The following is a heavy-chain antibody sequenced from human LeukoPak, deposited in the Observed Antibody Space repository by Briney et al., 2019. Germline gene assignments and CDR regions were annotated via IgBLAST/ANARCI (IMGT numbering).Heavy chain of an antibody. CDR1: GGSIGSYY. CDR3: ARLIVATGGGSNDY. Sequence: PSETLSLTCTVSGGSIGSYYWSWIRQPPGKGLEWVGYIYYSGSTNYHPSLKSRVTISVDTSKNQFSLKLSSVTAADTAVYYCARLIVATGGGSNDYWGQGTLVTVSS. CDR2: IYYSGST. D-gene: IGHD5-12*01. J-gene: IGHJ4*02. V-gene: IGHV4-59*01.